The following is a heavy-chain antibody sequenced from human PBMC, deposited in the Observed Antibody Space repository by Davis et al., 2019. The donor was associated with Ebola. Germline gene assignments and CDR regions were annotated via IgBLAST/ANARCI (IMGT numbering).Heavy chain of an antibody. CDR2: INPHNGNT. Sequence: ASVKVSCKASGYTFTHYGITWVRQAPGQGLEWMGWINPHNGNTNYAQNVQGRVTMTTDTSTRTAYMEVGSLRSDDTAVYYCARAQFPTTSDHWGQGTLVTVSS. CDR1: GYTFTHYG. CDR3: ARAQFPTTSDH. D-gene: IGHD1-1*01. J-gene: IGHJ4*02. V-gene: IGHV1-18*04.